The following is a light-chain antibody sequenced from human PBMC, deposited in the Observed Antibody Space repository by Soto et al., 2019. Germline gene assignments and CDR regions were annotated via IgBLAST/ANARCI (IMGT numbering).Light chain of an antibody. V-gene: IGKV3-11*01. J-gene: IGKJ5*01. Sequence: EIVMTQSAATLSVSPGERATLSWRASQSVSTNLAWYQQKPVQAPRLLIYDASNRATGIPARFSGSASGTDFTLTISSLEPEDFAVYYCQQRSNWFTFGQGTRLEIK. CDR3: QQRSNWFT. CDR1: QSVSTN. CDR2: DAS.